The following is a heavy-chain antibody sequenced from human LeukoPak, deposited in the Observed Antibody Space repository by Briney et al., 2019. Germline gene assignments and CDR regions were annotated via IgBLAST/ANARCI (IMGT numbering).Heavy chain of an antibody. CDR1: GGSISSGDYY. CDR2: IYYSGST. V-gene: IGHV4-30-4*08. CDR3: ARGDSSGYYELLDY. Sequence: SQTLPLTCTVSGGSISSGDYYWSWIRQPPGKGLEWIGYIYYSGSTYYNPSLKSRVTVSVDTSKNQFSLKLSSVTAADTAVYYCARGDSSGYYELLDYWGQGTLVTVSS. J-gene: IGHJ4*02. D-gene: IGHD3-22*01.